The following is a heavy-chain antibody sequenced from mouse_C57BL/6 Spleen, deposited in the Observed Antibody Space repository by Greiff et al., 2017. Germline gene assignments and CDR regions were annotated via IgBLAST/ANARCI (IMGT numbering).Heavy chain of an antibody. J-gene: IGHJ4*01. D-gene: IGHD2-5*01. CDR3: TNHYSNYGGAMDY. CDR1: GFNIKDDY. Sequence: EVQLQQSGAELVRPGASVKLSCTASGFNIKDDYMHWVKQRPEQGLEWIGWIDPENGDTEYASKFQGKATITADTSSNTAYLQLSSLTSEDTAVYYCTNHYSNYGGAMDYWGQGTSVTVSS. CDR2: IDPENGDT. V-gene: IGHV14-4*01.